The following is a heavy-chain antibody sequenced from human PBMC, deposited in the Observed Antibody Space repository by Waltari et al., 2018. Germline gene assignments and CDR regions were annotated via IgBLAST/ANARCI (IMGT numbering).Heavy chain of an antibody. V-gene: IGHV4-61*09. Sequence: QLQLQQSGPGLVKPSQTLSLVCSLSGDSISGSYYWNWVRQTAGEGLEWLGYIYSSGRTKYNPSLQSRATISIVNKTQFSLKLAAVTAADTAVYYCARSDVVVAPARNNYYFPMEVWGQGTTVTVSS. CDR2: IYSSGRT. CDR1: GDSISGSYY. CDR3: ARSDVVVAPARNNYYFPMEV. D-gene: IGHD2-21*01. J-gene: IGHJ6*03.